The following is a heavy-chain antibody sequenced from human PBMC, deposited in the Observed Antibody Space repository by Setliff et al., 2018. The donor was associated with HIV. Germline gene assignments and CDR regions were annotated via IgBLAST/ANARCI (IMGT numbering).Heavy chain of an antibody. CDR2: INPSGGST. CDR3: ARDCSSTSCPGSFNYYYYYYYMDV. V-gene: IGHV1-46*03. Sequence: GASVKVSCKASGYTFTSYYMHWVQQAPGQGLEWMGTINPSGGSTSYAQKFQGRVTMTRDTSTSTVYMELSSLRSEDTAVYYCARDCSSTSCPGSFNYYYYYYYMDVWGKGTTVTVSS. CDR1: GYTFTSYY. D-gene: IGHD2-2*01. J-gene: IGHJ6*03.